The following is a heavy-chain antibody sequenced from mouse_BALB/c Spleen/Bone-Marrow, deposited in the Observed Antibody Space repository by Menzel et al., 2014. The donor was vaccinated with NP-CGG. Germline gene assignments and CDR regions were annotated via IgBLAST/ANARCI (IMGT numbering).Heavy chain of an antibody. CDR3: ARDGDYRYAWFAY. J-gene: IGHJ3*01. CDR1: GFTFSDYY. D-gene: IGHD2-14*01. Sequence: EVHLVESGGGLVKPGGSLKLSRAASGFTFSDYYMYWVRQTPEKRLEWVATISDAGSYTYYPDSVKGRFTISRDNAKNNLYLQMISLKSEDTAMYYCARDGDYRYAWFAYWGQGTLVTVST. V-gene: IGHV5-4*02. CDR2: ISDAGSYT.